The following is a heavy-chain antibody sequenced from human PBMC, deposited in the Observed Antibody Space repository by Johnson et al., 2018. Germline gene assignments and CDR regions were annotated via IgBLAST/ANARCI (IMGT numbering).Heavy chain of an antibody. J-gene: IGHJ6*02. CDR1: GFTFSSYG. CDR3: ARDTAADTADYYYGMDV. D-gene: IGHD6-13*01. V-gene: IGHV3-33*01. Sequence: VQLVESGGGVVQPGRSLRLSCAASGFTFSSYGMHWVRQAPGKGLEWVAVIWYDGSNKYYADSVKGRFTISRDNSKNTLYLQMNSLGAEDTAVYYCARDTAADTADYYYGMDVWGQGTTVTVSS. CDR2: IWYDGSNK.